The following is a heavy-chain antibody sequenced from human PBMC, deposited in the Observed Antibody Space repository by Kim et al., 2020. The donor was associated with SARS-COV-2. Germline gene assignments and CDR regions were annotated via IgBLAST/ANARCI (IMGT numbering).Heavy chain of an antibody. V-gene: IGHV3-23*01. CDR1: GFTFSSYA. D-gene: IGHD3-3*01. CDR3: ANQSQGSRRGLHVLGRDYYKGGWCVL. J-gene: IGHJ5*02. Sequence: GGSLRLSCAASGFTFSSYAMSWVRQAPGKGLECVSAISGSGGSTYYADSVKGRFTISRDNSKNTLYLQMNSLRAEDTAVYYCANQSQGSRRGLHVLGRDYYKGGWCVLWGQGTLVTVSS. CDR2: ISGSGGST.